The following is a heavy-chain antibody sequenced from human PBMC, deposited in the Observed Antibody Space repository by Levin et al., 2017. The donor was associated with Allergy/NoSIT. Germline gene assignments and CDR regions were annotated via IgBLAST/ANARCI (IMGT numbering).Heavy chain of an antibody. D-gene: IGHD3-22*01. CDR3: TTDISQVTYYYDSGEGDYYYYGMDV. CDR2: IKSKTDGGTT. Sequence: GESLKISCAASGFTFSNAWMSWVRQAPGKGLEWVGRIKSKTDGGTTDYAAPVKGRFTISRDDSKNTLYLQMNSLKTEDTAVYYCTTDISQVTYYYDSGEGDYYYYGMDVWGQGTTVTVSS. V-gene: IGHV3-15*01. J-gene: IGHJ6*02. CDR1: GFTFSNAW.